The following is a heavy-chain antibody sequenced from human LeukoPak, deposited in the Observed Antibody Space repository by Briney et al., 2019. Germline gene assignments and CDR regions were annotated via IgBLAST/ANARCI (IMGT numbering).Heavy chain of an antibody. CDR1: GYSFRSGSY. CDR2: MFHSGDT. Sequence: SETLSLTCDVSGYSFRSGSYWGWIRPPPGKGLEWIGCMFHSGDTYHNPSLKSRVTISADTSKNSFSLQLTSLTAADTAVYYCAKVEPTGDYARHDYWGQGTMVTVSS. D-gene: IGHD4-17*01. CDR3: AKVEPTGDYARHDY. J-gene: IGHJ4*02. V-gene: IGHV4-38-2*01.